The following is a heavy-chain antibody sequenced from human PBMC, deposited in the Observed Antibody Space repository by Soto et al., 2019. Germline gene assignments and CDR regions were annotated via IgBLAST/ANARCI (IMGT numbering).Heavy chain of an antibody. D-gene: IGHD6-19*01. CDR2: IYYSGST. Sequence: PSETLSLTCTVSGGSISSGDYYWSWIRQPPGKGLEWVGYIYYSGSTYYNPSLKSRVTISVDTSKNQFSLKLSSVTAADTAVYYCARGGEAVAGYFDYWGQGTLVTVSS. CDR3: ARGGEAVAGYFDY. CDR1: GGSISSGDYY. J-gene: IGHJ4*02. V-gene: IGHV4-30-4*01.